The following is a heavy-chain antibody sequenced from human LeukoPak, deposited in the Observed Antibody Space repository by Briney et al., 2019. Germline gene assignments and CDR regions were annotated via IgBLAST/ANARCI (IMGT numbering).Heavy chain of an antibody. V-gene: IGHV3-7*01. CDR3: ARASSGYDSNFDY. CDR1: GFSFSTYW. D-gene: IGHD5-12*01. J-gene: IGHJ4*02. CDR2: TKQDGSET. Sequence: AGGSLRLSCAASGFSFSTYWMSWVRQAPGKGLEWVANTKQDGSETYYVDSVKGRFTISRDNAKNSLYLQMNNLRAEDTAVYYCARASSGYDSNFDYWGQGTLVTVSS.